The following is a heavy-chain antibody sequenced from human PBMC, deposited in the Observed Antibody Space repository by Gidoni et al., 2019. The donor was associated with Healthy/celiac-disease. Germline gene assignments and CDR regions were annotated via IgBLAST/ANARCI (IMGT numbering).Heavy chain of an antibody. CDR3: AVGYTYGFFDS. J-gene: IGHJ4*02. CDR1: GGSIRSSY. V-gene: IGHV4-59*01. Sequence: QVQLQESGPGLVKPSETLSLTCSVSGGSIRSSYWSWRRQPPGKGLEWIGYIYYSGSTNYNPSLKSRVTISIDTSKNQFSLKLSSVTAADTAVYYCAVGYTYGFFDSWGQGTLVTVSA. CDR2: IYYSGST. D-gene: IGHD5-18*01.